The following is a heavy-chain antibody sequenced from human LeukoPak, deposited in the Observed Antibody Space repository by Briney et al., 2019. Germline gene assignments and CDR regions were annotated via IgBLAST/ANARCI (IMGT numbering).Heavy chain of an antibody. CDR1: GGSISSSSYY. Sequence: SETLSLTCTVSGGSISSSSYYWGWIRQPPGKGLEWIGSIYYSGSTYYNPSLKSRVTISVDTSKNQSSLKLSSVTAADTAVYYCARGTRGYYQEDFFDYWGQGTLVTVSS. CDR3: ARGTRGYYQEDFFDY. CDR2: IYYSGST. D-gene: IGHD3-22*01. V-gene: IGHV4-39*01. J-gene: IGHJ4*02.